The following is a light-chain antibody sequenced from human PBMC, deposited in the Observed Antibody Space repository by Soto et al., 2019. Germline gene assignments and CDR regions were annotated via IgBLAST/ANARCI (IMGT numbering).Light chain of an antibody. CDR2: GAS. CDR1: QSVTTN. J-gene: IGKJ1*01. Sequence: EIVMTQSPDTLSLSPGESATLSCRASQSVTTNLAWYQHKPGQAPRLLIFGASTRATGLPARFSGSGSGTDFTLTISSLQSEDFAVYYCQQYNVWPRTFGQGTKVDIK. V-gene: IGKV3-15*01. CDR3: QQYNVWPRT.